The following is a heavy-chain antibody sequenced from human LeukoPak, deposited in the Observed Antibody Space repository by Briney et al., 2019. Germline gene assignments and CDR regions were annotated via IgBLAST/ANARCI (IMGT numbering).Heavy chain of an antibody. CDR2: IYYSGSS. Sequence: SETLSLTCTVSGGSISSYYWSWIRQPPGKGLEWIGYIYYSGSSNYNPSLKSRVTISVDTSKNQFSLKLSSVTAADTAVYYCARGRSSSWYRGDYWGQGTLVTVSS. CDR1: GGSISSYY. J-gene: IGHJ4*02. D-gene: IGHD6-13*01. V-gene: IGHV4-59*01. CDR3: ARGRSSSWYRGDY.